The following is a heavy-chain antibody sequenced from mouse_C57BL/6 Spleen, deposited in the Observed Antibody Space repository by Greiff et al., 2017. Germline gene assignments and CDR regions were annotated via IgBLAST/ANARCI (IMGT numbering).Heavy chain of an antibody. D-gene: IGHD1-1*02. V-gene: IGHV1-85*01. CDR3: ARYYGYAMDY. CDR2: IYPRDGST. J-gene: IGHJ4*01. Sequence: VMLVESGPELVKPGASVKLSCKASGYTFTSYDINWVKQRPGQGLEWIGWIYPRDGSTKYNEKFKGKATLTVDTSSSTAYMELHSLTSEDSAVYFCARYYGYAMDYWGQGTSVTVSS. CDR1: GYTFTSYD.